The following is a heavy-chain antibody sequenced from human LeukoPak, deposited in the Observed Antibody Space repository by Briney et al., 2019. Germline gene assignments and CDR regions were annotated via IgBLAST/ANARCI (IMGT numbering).Heavy chain of an antibody. CDR1: GFTVSSNY. Sequence: GGSLRLSCEASGFTVSSNYMSWVRQAPGKGLEWVSVIYGGGTTYYADSVKGRFTISRDISKNTVYLQMNSLRPEDTAVYFCARGGGSTWYNFWGQGTLLTVSS. CDR2: IYGGGTT. V-gene: IGHV3-53*01. J-gene: IGHJ4*02. D-gene: IGHD6-13*01. CDR3: ARGGGSTWYNF.